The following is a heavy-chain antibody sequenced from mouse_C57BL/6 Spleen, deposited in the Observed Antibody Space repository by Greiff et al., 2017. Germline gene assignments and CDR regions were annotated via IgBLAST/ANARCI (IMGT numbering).Heavy chain of an antibody. CDR1: GFSLTSYG. V-gene: IGHV2-5*01. J-gene: IGHJ2*01. D-gene: IGHD1-1*01. Sequence: VQLQQSGPGLVQPSQSLSITCTVSGFSLTSYGVHWVRQSPGKGLEWLGVIWRGGSTDYNAALMSRLSITKDNSKSQVFFKMNSLQADDTAIYYCAKNYGSYFDYWGQGTTLTVSS. CDR3: AKNYGSYFDY. CDR2: IWRGGST.